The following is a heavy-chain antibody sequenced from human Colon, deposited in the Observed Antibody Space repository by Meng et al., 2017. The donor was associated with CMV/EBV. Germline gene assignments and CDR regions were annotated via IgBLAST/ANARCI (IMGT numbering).Heavy chain of an antibody. CDR3: GRYPVDGSASIDD. Sequence: ASVKVSCKASGYTFTAYHIHWVRQAPGQGFEWMGWINPTTGGTSYAQKFQGRVTMTRDTSISTAYMEPSRLRSDDTALYYCGRYPVDGSASIDDWGQGTLVTVSS. D-gene: IGHD3-10*01. CDR2: INPTTGGT. V-gene: IGHV1-2*02. CDR1: GYTFTAYH. J-gene: IGHJ4*02.